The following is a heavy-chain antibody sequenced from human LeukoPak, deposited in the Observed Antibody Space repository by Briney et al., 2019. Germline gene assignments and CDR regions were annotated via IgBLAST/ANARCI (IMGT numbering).Heavy chain of an antibody. J-gene: IGHJ4*02. Sequence: GGSLRLSCAASGYTFSSYAMSWVRQAPGKGLEWVSGISGSGGSTYYADSVKGRFTISRNNSKNTLYLQVNSLRADDTAVYYCAKETGIILVRGAVDYWGQGTLVTVSS. V-gene: IGHV3-23*01. D-gene: IGHD3-10*01. CDR1: GYTFSSYA. CDR3: AKETGIILVRGAVDY. CDR2: ISGSGGST.